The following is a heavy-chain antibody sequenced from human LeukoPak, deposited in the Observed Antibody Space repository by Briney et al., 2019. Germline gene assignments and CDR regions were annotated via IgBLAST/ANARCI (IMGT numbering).Heavy chain of an antibody. Sequence: PSETLSLTCTVSGGSISNYYWSWVRQPPGKGLEWIGEIYHSGSTNYNPSLKSRVTISVDTSKNQFSLKLSSVTAADTAVYYCAISRDGYNRPGYWGQGTLVTVSS. CDR2: IYHSGST. CDR3: AISRDGYNRPGY. V-gene: IGHV4-34*01. CDR1: GGSISNYY. D-gene: IGHD5-24*01. J-gene: IGHJ4*02.